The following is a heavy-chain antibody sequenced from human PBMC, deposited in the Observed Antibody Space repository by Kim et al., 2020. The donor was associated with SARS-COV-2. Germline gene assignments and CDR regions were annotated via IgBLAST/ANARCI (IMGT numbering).Heavy chain of an antibody. CDR1: GFTFSGYE. Sequence: GGSLRLSCAASGFTFSGYEMNWVRQAPGKGLEWVSYITSSGSTIYYADSVKGRFTISRDNAKNSLYLQMNSLRAEDSAVYYCAREMATFKLWSYYYVMDVWGQGTTVTVSS. D-gene: IGHD5-12*01. V-gene: IGHV3-48*03. CDR3: AREMATFKLWSYYYVMDV. J-gene: IGHJ6*02. CDR2: ITSSGSTI.